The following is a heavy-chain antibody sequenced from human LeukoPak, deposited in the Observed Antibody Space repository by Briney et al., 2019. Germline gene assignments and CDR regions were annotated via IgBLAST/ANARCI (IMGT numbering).Heavy chain of an antibody. Sequence: SQTLSLTCAVSGGSISSGGYSWSWIRQPPGKGLEWIGYIYHSGSTYYNPSLRSRVTISVDRSKNQFSLKLSSVTAADTAVYYCARDVAYYYGSGTWFDPWGQGTLVTVSS. CDR2: IYHSGST. J-gene: IGHJ5*02. D-gene: IGHD3-10*01. V-gene: IGHV4-30-2*01. CDR3: ARDVAYYYGSGTWFDP. CDR1: GGSISSGGYS.